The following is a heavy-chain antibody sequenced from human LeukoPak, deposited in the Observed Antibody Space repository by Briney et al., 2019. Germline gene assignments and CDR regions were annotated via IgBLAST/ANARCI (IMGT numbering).Heavy chain of an antibody. CDR2: ISSSGNTI. CDR1: GFSFSDYY. V-gene: IGHV3-11*01. CDR3: ARDQYYYDSSAPPLY. D-gene: IGHD3-22*01. Sequence: GGSLRLSCAASGFSFSDYYMSWIRQAPGKGLEWVSYISSSGNTIYYADSVKGRFTISRDNAKNSLYLQMNSLRAEDTAVYYGARDQYYYDSSAPPLYWGQGTLVTVSS. J-gene: IGHJ4*02.